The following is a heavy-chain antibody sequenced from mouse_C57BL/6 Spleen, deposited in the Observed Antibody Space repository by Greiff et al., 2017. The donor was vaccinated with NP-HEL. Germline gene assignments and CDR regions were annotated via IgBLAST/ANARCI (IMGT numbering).Heavy chain of an antibody. V-gene: IGHV1-59*01. CDR3: APITTVVATPFAY. CDR1: GYTFTSYW. D-gene: IGHD1-1*01. CDR2: IDPSDSYT. Sequence: VQLQQPGAELVRPGTSVKLSCKASGYTFTSYWMHWVKQRPGQGLEWIGVIDPSDSYTNYNQKFKGKATLTVDTSSSTAYMQLSSLTSEDSAVYYCAPITTVVATPFAYWGQGTLVTVSA. J-gene: IGHJ3*01.